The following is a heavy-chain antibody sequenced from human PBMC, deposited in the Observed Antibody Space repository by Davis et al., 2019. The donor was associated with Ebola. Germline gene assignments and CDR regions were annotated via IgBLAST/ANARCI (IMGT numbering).Heavy chain of an antibody. CDR1: GFTFSSYG. CDR2: ISYDGSNK. V-gene: IGHV3-30*18. CDR3: AKDQDSSGPFDY. D-gene: IGHD6-19*01. Sequence: PGGSLRLSCAASGFTFSSYGMHWVRQAPGKGLEWVAVISYDGSNKYYADSVKGRFTISRDNSKNTLYLQMNSLRAEDTAVYYCAKDQDSSGPFDYWGQGTLVTVSS. J-gene: IGHJ4*02.